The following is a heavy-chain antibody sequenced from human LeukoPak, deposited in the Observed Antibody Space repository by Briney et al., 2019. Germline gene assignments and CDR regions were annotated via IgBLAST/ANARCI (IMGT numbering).Heavy chain of an antibody. CDR3: ARDRQYSGHDPWSGFDS. Sequence: GGSLRLSCAASGFAFDTYSINWVRQAPGKGLEWVSTIGISGLTYYTDSVRGRFTISRDSPKNSIYLQMNSLRAEDTAVYYCARDRQYSGHDPWSGFDSWGQGTLVTVSS. V-gene: IGHV3-21*06. CDR2: IGISGLT. D-gene: IGHD5-12*01. J-gene: IGHJ4*02. CDR1: GFAFDTYS.